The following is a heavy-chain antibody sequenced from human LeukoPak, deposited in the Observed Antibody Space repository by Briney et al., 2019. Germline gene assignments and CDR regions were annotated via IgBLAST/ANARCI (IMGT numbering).Heavy chain of an antibody. Sequence: GASVKVSCKASGYTFADYYIHWVRQAPGQGLDWMGWINPNSDGTNYAQKFQGRVTMTRDTSISTAYMEQSRLRSDDTAVYYCARERAPIGVVPGAIYRFDPWGQGTLVTVSS. D-gene: IGHD2-2*02. CDR3: ARERAPIGVVPGAIYRFDP. J-gene: IGHJ5*02. CDR1: GYTFADYY. V-gene: IGHV1-2*02. CDR2: INPNSDGT.